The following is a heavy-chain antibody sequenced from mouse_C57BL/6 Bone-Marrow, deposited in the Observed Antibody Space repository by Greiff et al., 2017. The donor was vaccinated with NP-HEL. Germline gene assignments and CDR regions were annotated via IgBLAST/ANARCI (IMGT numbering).Heavy chain of an antibody. CDR2: ISDGGSYT. D-gene: IGHD2-4*01. V-gene: IGHV5-4*03. CDR3: ARVGIYYDYDGRYYYAMDY. CDR1: GFTFSSYA. J-gene: IGHJ4*01. Sequence: EVKLVESGGGLVKPGGSLKLSCAASGFTFSSYAMSWVRQTPEKRLEWVATISDGGSYTYYPDNVKGRFTISRDNAKNNLYLQMSHLKSEDTAMYYCARVGIYYDYDGRYYYAMDYWGQGTSVTVSS.